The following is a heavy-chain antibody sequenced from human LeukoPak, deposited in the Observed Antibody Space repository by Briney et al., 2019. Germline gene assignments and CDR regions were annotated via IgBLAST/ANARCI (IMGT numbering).Heavy chain of an antibody. CDR1: GFTVSSNY. CDR3: ARGAEYGSGTPFDY. D-gene: IGHD3-10*01. Sequence: GGSLRLSCAASGFTVSSNYMSWVRQAPGKGLEWVSVIYSGGSTYYADSVKGRFTISRDNSKNTLYLQMNSLRAEDTAVYYCARGAEYGSGTPFDYWGQGTLVTVSS. V-gene: IGHV3-66*01. J-gene: IGHJ4*02. CDR2: IYSGGST.